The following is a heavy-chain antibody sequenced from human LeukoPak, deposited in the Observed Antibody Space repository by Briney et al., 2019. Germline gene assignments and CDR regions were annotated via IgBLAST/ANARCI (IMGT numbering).Heavy chain of an antibody. D-gene: IGHD6-19*01. Sequence: PXXTXXLTXTXXGSSVXNHWWIWIRQPAGKGLEWIGRISSRGYTNYNPSLKSRVAMSVDTSKNQFSLKLNSVTAADTAVYYCVRTMTREWGGWYDNDYWGRGTLVTVSS. CDR3: VRTMTREWGGWYDNDY. J-gene: IGHJ4*03. V-gene: IGHV4-4*07. CDR1: GSSVXNHW. CDR2: ISSRGYT.